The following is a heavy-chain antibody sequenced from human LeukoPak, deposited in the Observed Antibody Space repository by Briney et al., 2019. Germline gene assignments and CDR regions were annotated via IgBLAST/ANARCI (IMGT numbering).Heavy chain of an antibody. CDR2: IIPIFGTA. CDR1: GGTFSSYA. J-gene: IGHJ4*02. V-gene: IGHV1-69*05. CDR3: ARGRGSGMFFFDY. D-gene: IGHD3-10*01. Sequence: ASVKVSCKASGGTFSSYAISWVRQAPGQGLEWMGGIIPIFGTANCAQKFQGRVTITTDESTSTAYMELSSLRSEDTAVYYCARGRGSGMFFFDYWGQGTLVTVSS.